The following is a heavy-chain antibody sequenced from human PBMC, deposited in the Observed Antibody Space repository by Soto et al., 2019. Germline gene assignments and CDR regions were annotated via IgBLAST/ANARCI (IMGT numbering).Heavy chain of an antibody. J-gene: IGHJ4*02. CDR3: ARTTAYETSGYYYHTY. D-gene: IGHD3-22*01. CDR2: ISGYNGNT. CDR1: GYTFTGYY. Sequence: ASVKVSCKASGYTFTGYYIHWVRQAPGQGLEWMGWISGYNGNTKYAQKLQGRVTVTTDTSTSTAYMELRSLISDDTAVYYCARTTAYETSGYYYHTYWGQGTQVTVSS. V-gene: IGHV1-18*04.